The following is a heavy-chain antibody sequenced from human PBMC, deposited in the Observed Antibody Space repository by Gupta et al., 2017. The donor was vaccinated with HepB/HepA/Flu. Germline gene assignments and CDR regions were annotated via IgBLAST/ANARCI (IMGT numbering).Heavy chain of an antibody. D-gene: IGHD6-19*01. J-gene: IGHJ4*02. V-gene: IGHV3-33*06. CDR2: VWSDGSNE. CDR1: GFTFRSHG. CDR3: AKPHGVYSSGWPFDY. Sequence: QVQLVESGGGVVQHGRSLRLTCAASGFTFRSHGMHWVRQAPGKGLGWVAVVWSDGSNENYADSVKGRFTISRDNAKNTLYLQMNSLRTEETAFYYCAKPHGVYSSGWPFDYWGQGTLVTVSS.